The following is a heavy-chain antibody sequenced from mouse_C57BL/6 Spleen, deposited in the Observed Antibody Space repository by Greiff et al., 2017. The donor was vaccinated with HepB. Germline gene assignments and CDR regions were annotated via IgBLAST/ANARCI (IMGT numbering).Heavy chain of an antibody. V-gene: IGHV1-15*01. CDR1: GYTFTDYE. D-gene: IGHD4-1*01. J-gene: IGHJ2*01. CDR3: TSWDVYYFDY. CDR2: IDPETGGT. Sequence: QVQLKQSGAELVRPGASVTLSCKASGYTFTDYEMHWVKQTPVHGLEWIGAIDPETGGTAYNQKFKGKAILTADKSSSTAYMELRSLTSEDSAVYYCTSWDVYYFDYWGQGTTLTVSS.